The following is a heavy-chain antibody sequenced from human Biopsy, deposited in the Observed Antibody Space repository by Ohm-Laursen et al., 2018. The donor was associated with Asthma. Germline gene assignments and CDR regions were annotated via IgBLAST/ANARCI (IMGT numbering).Heavy chain of an antibody. CDR3: ARGVDRVTGLLDHFDS. J-gene: IGHJ4*02. CDR2: VYYSGST. CDR1: GGSINNFS. D-gene: IGHD2-21*02. V-gene: IGHV4-59*01. Sequence: RSLTCTFSGGSINNFSWTGIRRPPGKGLESIGHVYYSGSTNYNPSLKSRVTISIDASKNQFSLKLTSVTAADTAVYYCARGVDRVTGLLDHFDSWGQGTLVTVSS.